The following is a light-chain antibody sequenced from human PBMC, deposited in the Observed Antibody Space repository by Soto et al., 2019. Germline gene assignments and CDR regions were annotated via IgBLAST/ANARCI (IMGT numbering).Light chain of an antibody. Sequence: QSVLTQPASVSGSPGQSITISCTGTSSDVGGYNSVSWYQQHPGKAPKLVIYEVTNRPSGISNRFSGSKSGNTASLTISGLQAEDEADYYCSSYTSSSTLDVFGTGTKVTVL. J-gene: IGLJ1*01. CDR2: EVT. CDR1: SSDVGGYNS. V-gene: IGLV2-14*01. CDR3: SSYTSSSTLDV.